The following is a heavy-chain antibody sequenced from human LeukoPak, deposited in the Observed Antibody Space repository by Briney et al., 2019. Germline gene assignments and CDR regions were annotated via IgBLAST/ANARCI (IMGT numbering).Heavy chain of an antibody. V-gene: IGHV4-39*01. CDR1: GGSISSSSYY. J-gene: IGHJ4*02. Sequence: SETLSLTCTVSGGSISSSSYYWGWIRQPPGKGLEWIGSIYYSGSTYYNPSLKSRVTISVDTSKNQFSLKLSSMTAADTAVYYCASEYYYGSGTLDYWGQGTLVTVSS. CDR3: ASEYYYGSGTLDY. D-gene: IGHD3-10*01. CDR2: IYYSGST.